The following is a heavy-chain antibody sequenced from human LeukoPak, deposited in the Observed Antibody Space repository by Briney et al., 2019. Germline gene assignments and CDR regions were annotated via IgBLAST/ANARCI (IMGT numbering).Heavy chain of an antibody. CDR2: ISYEGSNK. CDR3: ARDADSGSFDY. J-gene: IGHJ4*02. V-gene: IGHV3-30-3*01. Sequence: PGRSLRLSCAASGFTFSSYAMHWVRQAPGKGLEWVAVISYEGSNKYYADSVKGRFTISGDNSKNTLYLQMNSLRAEHTAVYYCARDADSGSFDYWGQGTLVTVSS. D-gene: IGHD1-26*01. CDR1: GFTFSSYA.